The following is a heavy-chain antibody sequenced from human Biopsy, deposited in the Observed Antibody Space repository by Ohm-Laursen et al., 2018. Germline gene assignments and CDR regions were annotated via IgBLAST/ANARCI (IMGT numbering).Heavy chain of an antibody. CDR3: AREAIGYQLPCDD. D-gene: IGHD2-15*01. V-gene: IGHV1-69*04. Sequence: SVKVSCKPSTGTFDSYGVTWVRQAPGQGLEWMGRIIPILRTTTYAPKFQGRVTFTADKSSSTAYLELGSLTSEDAAMFYCAREAIGYQLPCDDWGQGTLVTVSS. CDR1: TGTFDSYG. CDR2: IIPILRTT. J-gene: IGHJ4*02.